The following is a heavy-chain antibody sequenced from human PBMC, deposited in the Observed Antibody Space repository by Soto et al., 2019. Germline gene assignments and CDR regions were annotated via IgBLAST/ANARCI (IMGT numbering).Heavy chain of an antibody. CDR1: GFTFTNFG. CDR3: AKTQSSGWYGVDY. D-gene: IGHD6-13*01. V-gene: IGHV3-30*18. J-gene: IGHJ4*02. Sequence: QVQLVESGGGVVQPGTSLRLSCATSGFTFTNFGIHWVRQAPGKGLEWVAVTSYDGNNIYYGDSVKGRFTISRDNSKNTLYLQMDSLRLEDTAVYYCAKTQSSGWYGVDYWGQGARVTVSS. CDR2: TSYDGNNI.